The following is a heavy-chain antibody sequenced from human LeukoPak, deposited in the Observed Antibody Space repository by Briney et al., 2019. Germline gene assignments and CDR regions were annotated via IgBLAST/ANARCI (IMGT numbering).Heavy chain of an antibody. V-gene: IGHV3-53*04. CDR3: ARDSHGDTAMAFTS. Sequence: GGSLRLSCAASGFTVSSNYMSWVRQAPGKRLEWVSVIYSGGSTYYADSVKGRFTISRHNSKNTLYLQMNSLRAEDTAVYYCARDSHGDTAMAFTSWGQGTLVTVSS. J-gene: IGHJ4*02. D-gene: IGHD5-18*01. CDR1: GFTVSSNY. CDR2: IYSGGST.